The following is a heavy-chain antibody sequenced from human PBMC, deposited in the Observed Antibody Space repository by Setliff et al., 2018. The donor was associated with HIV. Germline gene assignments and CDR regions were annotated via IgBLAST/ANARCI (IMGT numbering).Heavy chain of an antibody. J-gene: IGHJ6*02. V-gene: IGHV4-31*03. CDR2: IYYTGST. CDR3: ARDLSPYGSGDPYYYYGMDV. CDR1: GGSISSSGNY. Sequence: PSETLSLTCTVSGGSISSSGNYWTWIRQRPGKGLEWIGYIYYTGSTYYHPSLKSRVLISVDTSNNLFSLSLRSVTAADTAVYYCARDLSPYGSGDPYYYYGMDVWVPETLLVTVSS. D-gene: IGHD3-10*01.